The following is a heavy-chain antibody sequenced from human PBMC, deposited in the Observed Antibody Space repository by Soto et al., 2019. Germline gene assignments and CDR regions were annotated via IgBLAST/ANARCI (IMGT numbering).Heavy chain of an antibody. D-gene: IGHD5-18*01. V-gene: IGHV4-39*01. CDR3: ARQTGRYGYPTVPDC. J-gene: IGHJ4*01. Sequence: TVSEFPSVNRSYHCLWIRQPPGKGLEWIGSILYSGNTYYNPSLKSRVTISVDTSKNQISLKLSSVTAADTAVYLCARQTGRYGYPTVPDCRGQGPLRTVSS. CDR1: EFPSVNRSYH. CDR2: ILYSGNT.